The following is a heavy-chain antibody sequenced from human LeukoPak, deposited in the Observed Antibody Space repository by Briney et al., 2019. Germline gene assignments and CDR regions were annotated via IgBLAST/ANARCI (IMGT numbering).Heavy chain of an antibody. CDR2: IHTSGST. Sequence: SETLSLTCTVSGGSISSYYWSWIRQPPGKGLEWIGYIHTSGSTNYNPSLKSRVTISVDTSKNQFSLKLSSVTAADTAVYYCARLSRYSSSWYEVNYYYYYYMDVWGKGTTVTVSS. D-gene: IGHD6-13*01. V-gene: IGHV4-4*09. CDR3: ARLSRYSSSWYEVNYYYYYYMDV. J-gene: IGHJ6*03. CDR1: GGSISSYY.